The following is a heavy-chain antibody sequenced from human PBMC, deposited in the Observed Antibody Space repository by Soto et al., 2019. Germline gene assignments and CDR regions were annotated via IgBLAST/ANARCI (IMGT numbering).Heavy chain of an antibody. V-gene: IGHV3-30*18. CDR1: GFSLRSYG. CDR3: AKDDSSGGGYYYYGVDV. Sequence: GGSLRLSCAASGFSLRSYGMHWVRQAPGKGLEWVAVISYDGSNKYYADSVKGRFTISRDNSKNTLYLQMNSLRAEDTAVYYCAKDDSSGGGYYYYGVDVWGQGTTVTVSS. J-gene: IGHJ6*02. CDR2: ISYDGSNK. D-gene: IGHD6-19*01.